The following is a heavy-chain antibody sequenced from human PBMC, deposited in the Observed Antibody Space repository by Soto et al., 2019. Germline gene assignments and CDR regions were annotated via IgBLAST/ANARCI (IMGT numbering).Heavy chain of an antibody. Sequence: QLQLVQSGADVKKPWASVKVSCKASGYTFTGYYMHWVRQAPGQVLEWMGWLNPNSGGTNYAQKFQGWVTMTRDTSISTAYMELSRLRSDDTAVYYCARDFAGGQLVRGWFDPWGQGTLVTVSS. CDR2: LNPNSGGT. CDR3: ARDFAGGQLVRGWFDP. D-gene: IGHD6-6*01. V-gene: IGHV1-2*04. J-gene: IGHJ5*02. CDR1: GYTFTGYY.